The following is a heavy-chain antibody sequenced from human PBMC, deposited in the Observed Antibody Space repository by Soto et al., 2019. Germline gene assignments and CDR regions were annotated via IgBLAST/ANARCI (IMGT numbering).Heavy chain of an antibody. J-gene: IGHJ3*01. CDR2: IKSKVDGGTT. V-gene: IGHV3-15*01. CDR3: TTDRPFTGGGVITT. D-gene: IGHD3-10*01. Sequence: EVQLVESGGGLVKPGGSLRLSCAASGLTFRNVWMTWVRQAPGKGLEWVGRIKSKVDGGTTDYAASVNGRYTISRDDSKSTLYLQMNSLKTEDTAVYYCTTDRPFTGGGVITTWGQETMVTVSS. CDR1: GLTFRNVW.